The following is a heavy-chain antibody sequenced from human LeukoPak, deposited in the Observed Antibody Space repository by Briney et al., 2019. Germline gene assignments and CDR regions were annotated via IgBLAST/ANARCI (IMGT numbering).Heavy chain of an antibody. Sequence: GESLKISCKGSGYSFTSYWIGWVRQMPGKGLEWMGIIYPGDSDTRYSPSFQGQVTISADKSISTAYPQWSSLKASDTAMYYCGRRHAESTHHHSYYYYYMDVWGKGTTVTVSS. J-gene: IGHJ6*03. D-gene: IGHD2/OR15-2a*01. V-gene: IGHV5-51*01. CDR3: GRRHAESTHHHSYYYYYMDV. CDR1: GYSFTSYW. CDR2: IYPGDSDT.